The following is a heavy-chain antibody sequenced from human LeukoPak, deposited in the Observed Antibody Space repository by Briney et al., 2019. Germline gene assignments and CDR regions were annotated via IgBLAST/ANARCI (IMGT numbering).Heavy chain of an antibody. D-gene: IGHD3-10*01. J-gene: IGHJ4*02. Sequence: ASVKVSCKASGYTFTSYDINWVRQAPGQGLEWMGWMNPNSGNTGYAQKFQGRVTMTRNTSISTAYMELSSLRSEDTAVYYCARGRYYYGSGSYSPIDYWGQGTLVTVCS. CDR3: ARGRYYYGSGSYSPIDY. CDR2: MNPNSGNT. V-gene: IGHV1-8*01. CDR1: GYTFTSYD.